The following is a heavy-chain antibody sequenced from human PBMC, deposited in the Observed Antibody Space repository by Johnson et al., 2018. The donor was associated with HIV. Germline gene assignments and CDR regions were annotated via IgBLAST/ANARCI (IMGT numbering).Heavy chain of an antibody. Sequence: QVQLVESGGGVVQPGRSLRLSCAASGFTFSSYAMHWVRQAPGKGLEWVAVISYDGSNKYYEDSVKGRFTISRDNSKNTLYLQMTSLRAEDTAVYYCARPGDTTMVSAFDIWGQGTMVTISS. CDR2: ISYDGSNK. CDR3: ARPGDTTMVSAFDI. D-gene: IGHD5-18*01. J-gene: IGHJ3*02. V-gene: IGHV3-30-3*01. CDR1: GFTFSSYA.